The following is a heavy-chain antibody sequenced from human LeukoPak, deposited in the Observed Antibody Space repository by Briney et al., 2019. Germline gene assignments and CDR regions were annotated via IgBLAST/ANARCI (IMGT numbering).Heavy chain of an antibody. Sequence: GGSLGLSCAASGFTFSSYAMSWVRQAPGKGLEWVSAISGSGGSTYYADSVKGRFTISRDNSKNTLYLQMNSLRAEDTAVYYCAKLDFDYYGMDVWGQGTTVTVSS. V-gene: IGHV3-23*01. CDR2: ISGSGGST. CDR1: GFTFSSYA. J-gene: IGHJ6*02. D-gene: IGHD3-3*01. CDR3: AKLDFDYYGMDV.